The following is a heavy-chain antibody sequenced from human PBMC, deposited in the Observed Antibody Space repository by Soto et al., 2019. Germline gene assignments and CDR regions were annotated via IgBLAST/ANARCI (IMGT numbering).Heavy chain of an antibody. CDR3: ARTLYGDNVDY. CDR2: IIPIFGTA. J-gene: IGHJ4*02. CDR1: GGTFSSYA. D-gene: IGHD4-17*01. V-gene: IGHV1-69*13. Sequence: ASVKVSCKASGGTFSSYAISWVRQAPGQGLEWMGGIIPIFGTANYAQKFQGRVTMTADESTSTAYMELSSLRSEDTAVYYCARTLYGDNVDYWGQGTLVTVSS.